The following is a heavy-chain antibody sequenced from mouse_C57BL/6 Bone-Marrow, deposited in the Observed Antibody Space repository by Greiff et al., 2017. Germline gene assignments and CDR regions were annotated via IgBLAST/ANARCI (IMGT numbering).Heavy chain of an antibody. CDR1: GFNIKNTY. V-gene: IGHV14-3*01. J-gene: IGHJ1*03. D-gene: IGHD1-1*01. Sequence: EVQLQQSVAELVRPGASVKLSCTASGFNIKNTYMHWVKQRPEQGLEWIGRIDPANGNTKYAPKFQGKATITADPSSNTAYLQLSSLTSEDTAIYYCALLLRYPYWYFDVWGTGTTVTVSS. CDR3: ALLLRYPYWYFDV. CDR2: IDPANGNT.